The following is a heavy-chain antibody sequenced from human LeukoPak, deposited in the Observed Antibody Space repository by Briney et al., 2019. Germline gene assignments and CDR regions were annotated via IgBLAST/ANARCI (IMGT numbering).Heavy chain of an antibody. CDR2: VVGHTGHT. CDR3: VTVGRLHYVLED. CDR1: GHTFPKNC. V-gene: IGHV1-18*01. Sequence: ASVNVSCKTSGHTFPKNCISWVLQAPGQGLEWMGWVVGHTGHTKYTQKFQGRVIMTTDTSTATSYMELRSLKYDDTAIYYCVTVGRLHYVLEDWGQGTLVTVSS. J-gene: IGHJ4*02. D-gene: IGHD1-20*01.